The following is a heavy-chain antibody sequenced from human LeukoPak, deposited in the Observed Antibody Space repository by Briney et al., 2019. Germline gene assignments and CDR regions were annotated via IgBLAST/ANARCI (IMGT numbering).Heavy chain of an antibody. D-gene: IGHD5-18*01. CDR3: ARDLSVLTGYSYDV. CDR2: IYYSGST. J-gene: IGHJ4*02. CDR1: GGSISSYY. Sequence: PSETLSLTCTVSGGSISSYYWSWIRQPPGKGLEWIGYIYYSGSTNYNPSLKSRVTISVDTSKNQFSLTLSSVTAADTAVYYCARDLSVLTGYSYDVWGQGTLVTVSS. V-gene: IGHV4-59*01.